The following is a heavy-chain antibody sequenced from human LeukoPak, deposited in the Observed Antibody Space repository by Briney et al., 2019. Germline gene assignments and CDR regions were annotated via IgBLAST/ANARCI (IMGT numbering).Heavy chain of an antibody. CDR2: IKQDGSEK. D-gene: IGHD2-2*02. CDR1: GFTFSSYW. Sequence: TGGSLRLSCAASGFTFSSYWMSWVRQAPGKGLEWVANIKQDGSEKYYVDSVKGRFTISRDNAKNSLYLQMNSLRAEDTAVYYCARLDVVVPAAIGLNDYWGQGTLVTVSS. J-gene: IGHJ4*02. CDR3: ARLDVVVPAAIGLNDY. V-gene: IGHV3-7*01.